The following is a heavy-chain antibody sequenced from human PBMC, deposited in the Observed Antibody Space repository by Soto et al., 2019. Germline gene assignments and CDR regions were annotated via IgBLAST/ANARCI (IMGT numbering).Heavy chain of an antibody. CDR2: INPSGGST. V-gene: IGHV1-46*01. Sequence: GASVKVSCKASGYTFTSYYMHWVRQAPGQGLEWMGIINPSGGSTSYAQKFQGRVTMTRDTSTSTVYMELSSLRSEDTAVYYCARVLERYSSGWLASDYWGQGTLVTVSS. CDR3: ARVLERYSSGWLASDY. D-gene: IGHD6-19*01. CDR1: GYTFTSYY. J-gene: IGHJ4*02.